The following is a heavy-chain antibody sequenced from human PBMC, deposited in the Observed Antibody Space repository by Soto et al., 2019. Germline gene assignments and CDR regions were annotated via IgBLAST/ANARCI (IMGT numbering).Heavy chain of an antibody. CDR1: GFPFDDYA. V-gene: IGHV3-9*01. CDR3: AKDIGSDYYYYMDV. D-gene: IGHD5-12*01. J-gene: IGHJ6*03. CDR2: LSWNSGSI. Sequence: EVQLVESGGGLVQPGRSLRLSCAASGFPFDDYAMHWVRQAPGKGLEWVSGLSWNSGSIGYADSVKGRFTISRDNAKNSLYLQMNSLRAEDTALYYCAKDIGSDYYYYMDVWGKGTTVTVSS.